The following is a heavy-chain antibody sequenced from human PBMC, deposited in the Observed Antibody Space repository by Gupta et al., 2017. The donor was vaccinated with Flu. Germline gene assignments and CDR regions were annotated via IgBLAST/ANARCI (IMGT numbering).Heavy chain of an antibody. J-gene: IGHJ6*02. CDR1: GFTVSNTY. D-gene: IGHD6-13*01. Sequence: EVQVVETGGGLIQPGGSLRLSCAASGFTVSNTYMSWVRQAPGKGLEWVAEIYPGGATYDTDSGKGRFTISRDESKNTLYLQMNSLRAEDTAVYYCAGDPGLANGMDSGGQGTTVTVSS. CDR2: IYPGGAT. V-gene: IGHV3-53*02. CDR3: AGDPGLANGMDS.